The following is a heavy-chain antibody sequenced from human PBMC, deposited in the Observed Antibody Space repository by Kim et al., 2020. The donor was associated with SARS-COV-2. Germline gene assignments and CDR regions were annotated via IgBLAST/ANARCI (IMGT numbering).Heavy chain of an antibody. V-gene: IGHV3-21*01. CDR3: ARDSTVTLFDY. J-gene: IGHJ4*02. D-gene: IGHD4-4*01. CDR2: I. Sequence: ISYADSVKCRFTISRDNAKNSLYLQMNSLRAEDTAVYYCARDSTVTLFDYWGQGTLVTVSS.